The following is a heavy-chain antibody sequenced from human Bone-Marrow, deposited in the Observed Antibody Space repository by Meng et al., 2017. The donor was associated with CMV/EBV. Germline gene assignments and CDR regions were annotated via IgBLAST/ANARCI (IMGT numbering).Heavy chain of an antibody. Sequence: GESLKISCAASGLTFSAYWMSWVRQTPGRGLEWVANIKQDGAEKFYVDSVKGRFTIFRDNAKNSVYLQMNSLRVEDTAVYYCARESVRRISVVTAGYFDYWGQGELVNVDS. CDR1: GLTFSAYW. V-gene: IGHV3-7*01. J-gene: IGHJ4*02. CDR3: ARESVRRISVVTAGYFDY. D-gene: IGHD2-21*02. CDR2: IKQDGAEK.